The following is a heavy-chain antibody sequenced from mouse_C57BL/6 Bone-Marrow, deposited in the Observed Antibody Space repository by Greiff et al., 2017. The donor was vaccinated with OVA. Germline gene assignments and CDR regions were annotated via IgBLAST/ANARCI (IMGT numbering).Heavy chain of an antibody. Sequence: EVMLVESGEGLVKPGGSLKLSCAASGFTFSSYAMSWVRQTPEKRLEWVAYISSGGDYIYYADTVKGRFTISRDNGRNTLYLQMSSLKSEDTAMYYCTRDEYYGSSPYAMDYWGQGTSVTVSS. CDR3: TRDEYYGSSPYAMDY. J-gene: IGHJ4*01. D-gene: IGHD1-1*01. CDR2: ISSGGDYI. V-gene: IGHV5-9-1*02. CDR1: GFTFSSYA.